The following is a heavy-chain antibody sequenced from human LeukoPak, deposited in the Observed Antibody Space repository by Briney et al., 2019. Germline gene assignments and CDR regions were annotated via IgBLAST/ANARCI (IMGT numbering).Heavy chain of an antibody. CDR2: IYYSGST. Sequence: SETLSLTCTVSGGSISSGGYYWSWIRQHPGKGLEWIGYIYYSGSTYYNPSLKSRVTISVDTSKNQFSLKLSSVTAADTAVYYCTRDLRQKRGYSGYDGPQGGWFDPWGQGTLVTVSS. CDR3: TRDLRQKRGYSGYDGPQGGWFDP. CDR1: GGSISSGGYY. V-gene: IGHV4-31*03. J-gene: IGHJ5*02. D-gene: IGHD5-12*01.